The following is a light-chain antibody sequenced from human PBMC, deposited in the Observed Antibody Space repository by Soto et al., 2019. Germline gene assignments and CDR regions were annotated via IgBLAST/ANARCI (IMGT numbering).Light chain of an antibody. Sequence: QFVLTQPASVSGSPGQSITISCTGTSSDVGGYNYVSWYQQHPGKAPKLMIYEVSNRPSGVSNRFSGSKSDNTASLTISGLQSEDEADYFCSSYTSSSTLVFGTGTKVTVL. CDR2: EVS. V-gene: IGLV2-14*01. CDR3: SSYTSSSTLV. J-gene: IGLJ1*01. CDR1: SSDVGGYNY.